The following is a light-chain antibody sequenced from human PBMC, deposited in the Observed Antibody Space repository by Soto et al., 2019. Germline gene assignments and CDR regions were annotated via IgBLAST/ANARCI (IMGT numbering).Light chain of an antibody. CDR2: EVS. V-gene: IGLV2-14*01. CDR3: SSYTSNVNYV. CDR1: SSDVGGYNY. J-gene: IGLJ1*01. Sequence: QSALTQPASVSGSPGQSITISCTGTSSDVGGYNYVSWCQQHPGKAPKLMIYEVSNRPSGVSNRFSGSKSGNTASLTISGLQAEDEADYYCSSYTSNVNYVFGTGTKVTVL.